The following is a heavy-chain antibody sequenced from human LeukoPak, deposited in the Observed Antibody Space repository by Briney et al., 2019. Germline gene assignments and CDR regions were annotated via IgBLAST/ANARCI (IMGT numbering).Heavy chain of an antibody. D-gene: IGHD2-15*01. Sequence: PSETLSLTCTVSGGSISSYYWSWIRQPPGKGLELIGYIYYSGSTNYNPSLKSRVTISVDTSKNQFSLKLSSVTAADTAVYYCARDCSGGSCYGRSWFDPWGQGTLVTVSS. CDR3: ARDCSGGSCYGRSWFDP. J-gene: IGHJ5*02. CDR1: GGSISSYY. V-gene: IGHV4-59*01. CDR2: IYYSGST.